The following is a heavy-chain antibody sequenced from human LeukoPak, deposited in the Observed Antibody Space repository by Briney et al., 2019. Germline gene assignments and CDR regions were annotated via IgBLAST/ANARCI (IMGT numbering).Heavy chain of an antibody. CDR3: TRDRTLSGGYFDY. V-gene: IGHV3-49*03. D-gene: IGHD3-16*01. Sequence: GGTLRLSCEVSGFTFGSYGMSWFRQAPGKGLEWVGFIRSKAYGGTTEYAASVKGRFTISRDDSKSIAYLQMNSLKTEDTAVYYCTRDRTLSGGYFDYWGQGTLVTVSS. CDR1: GFTFGSYG. CDR2: IRSKAYGGTT. J-gene: IGHJ4*02.